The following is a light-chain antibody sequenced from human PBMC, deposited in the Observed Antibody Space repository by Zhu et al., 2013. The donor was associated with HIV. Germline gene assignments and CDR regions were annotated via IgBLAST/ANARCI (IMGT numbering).Light chain of an antibody. Sequence: DIVMTQSPDSLAVSLGERATINCKSSQSVFYSSNNKNYLAWFQQKPGQPPKLLLYWASTRESGVPDRFSGSGSGTDSTLTVSSLQAEDVAVYYCQQYYTTPLTFGPGTKVEI. CDR3: QQYYTTPLT. CDR2: WAS. J-gene: IGKJ3*01. CDR1: QSVFYSSNNKNY. V-gene: IGKV4-1*01.